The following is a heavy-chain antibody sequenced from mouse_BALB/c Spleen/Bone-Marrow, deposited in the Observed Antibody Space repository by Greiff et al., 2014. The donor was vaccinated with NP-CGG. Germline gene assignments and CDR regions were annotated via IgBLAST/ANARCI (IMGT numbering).Heavy chain of an antibody. CDR3: ACYYYGSSLFAY. D-gene: IGHD1-1*01. Sequence: EVKLVESGAELVKPGASVKLSCTASGFNIKDTYMHWVKQRPEQGLEWIGRIDPANGNTKYDPKFQGKATITADTSSNTAYLQLSSLTSEDTAVYYCACYYYGSSLFAYWGQGTLVTVSA. CDR2: IDPANGNT. V-gene: IGHV14-3*02. J-gene: IGHJ3*01. CDR1: GFNIKDTY.